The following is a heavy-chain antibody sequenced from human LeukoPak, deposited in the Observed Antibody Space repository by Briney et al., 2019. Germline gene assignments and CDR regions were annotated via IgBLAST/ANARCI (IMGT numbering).Heavy chain of an antibody. CDR1: GDSISSSTYY. J-gene: IGHJ4*02. V-gene: IGHV4-39*01. CDR3: ARGMRTFDY. Sequence: SETLSLTCTVSGDSISSSTYYWGWIRQPPGKGLEWIGSIYCTGTTYHNPSFKSRVTISVGTSKNQFSLKLSSVTAADTAVYYCARGMRTFDYWGQGTLVTVSS. CDR2: IYCTGTT.